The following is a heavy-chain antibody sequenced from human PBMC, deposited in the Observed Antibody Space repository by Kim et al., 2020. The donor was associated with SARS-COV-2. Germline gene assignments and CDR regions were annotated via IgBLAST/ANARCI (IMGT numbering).Heavy chain of an antibody. J-gene: IGHJ4*02. CDR3: AKGGGYGDPATLDY. V-gene: IGHV3-23*01. Sequence: ADSVKGRFTITRDNTKNTLYLQMNSLRAEYTAVYYCAKGGGYGDPATLDYWGQGTLVAVSS. D-gene: IGHD4-17*01.